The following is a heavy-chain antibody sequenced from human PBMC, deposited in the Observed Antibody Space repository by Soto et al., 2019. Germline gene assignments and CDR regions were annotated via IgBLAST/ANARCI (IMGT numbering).Heavy chain of an antibody. J-gene: IGHJ4*02. CDR2: ISSSSSYI. CDR3: ARDSAQGGAPYY. D-gene: IGHD3-16*01. CDR1: GFTFSSYS. V-gene: IGHV3-21*01. Sequence: EVQLVESGGGLVKPGGSLRLSCAASGFTFSSYSMNWVRQAPGKGLEWVSSISSSSSYIYYADSVKGRFTISRDNAKNSLYLQMNSLRAEDTAVYYCARDSAQGGAPYYWGQGSLVTVSS.